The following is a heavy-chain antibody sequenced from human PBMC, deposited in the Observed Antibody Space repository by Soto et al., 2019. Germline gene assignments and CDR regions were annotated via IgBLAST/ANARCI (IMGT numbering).Heavy chain of an antibody. D-gene: IGHD6-19*01. CDR2: INPDGSEK. J-gene: IGHJ4*02. Sequence: GGSLRLSCVASGFTFSSYWMTWVRQVPGKGLEWVANINPDGSEKNYVDSVEGRFTISRDNVENSLYLQTSNLRAEDTAVYYCAKGGRQWLVTSDFNYWGQGALVTVSS. V-gene: IGHV3-7*01. CDR1: GFTFSSYW. CDR3: AKGGRQWLVTSDFNY.